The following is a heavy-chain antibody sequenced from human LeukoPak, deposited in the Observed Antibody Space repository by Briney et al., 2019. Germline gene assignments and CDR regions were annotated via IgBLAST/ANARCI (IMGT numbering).Heavy chain of an antibody. Sequence: PSETLSLTCAVYGGSFSGYYWSWIRQPPGKGLEWIGEINHSGSTNYNPSLKSRVTISVDTSQNQFSLKLSSVTAADTAVYYCARGRGYCSGGSCYFDYGGQGTLVTVSS. V-gene: IGHV4-34*01. CDR2: INHSGST. CDR1: GGSFSGYY. J-gene: IGHJ4*02. CDR3: ARGRGYCSGGSCYFDY. D-gene: IGHD2-15*01.